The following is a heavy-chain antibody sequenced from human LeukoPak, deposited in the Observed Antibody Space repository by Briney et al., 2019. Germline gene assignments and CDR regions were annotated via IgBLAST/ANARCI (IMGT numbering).Heavy chain of an antibody. CDR1: AFTFSRYG. Sequence: GGSLRLSCAASAFTFSRYGMHWVRQAPGKGLEWVGRIKSKTDGGTTDYAAPVKGKFTISRDDSKNTLYLQMNSLKTEDTAVCYCTTKTTVNTPLNDYWGQGTLVTVSS. CDR3: TTKTTVNTPLNDY. D-gene: IGHD4-17*01. J-gene: IGHJ4*02. CDR2: IKSKTDGGTT. V-gene: IGHV3-15*01.